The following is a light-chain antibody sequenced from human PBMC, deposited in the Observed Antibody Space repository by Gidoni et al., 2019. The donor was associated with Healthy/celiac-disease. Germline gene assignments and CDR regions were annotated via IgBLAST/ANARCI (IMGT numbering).Light chain of an antibody. V-gene: IGKV3-11*01. Sequence: DIVLAQSPATLSLSPGERATLSCRASQSVSSSLAWYQQKPGQAPRLLIYDASNRATGIPARLDGSGSGTDFTRTISSLEPEDFAVYYCQQSSNWPPFTFGPGTKVEIK. CDR2: DAS. CDR3: QQSSNWPPFT. J-gene: IGKJ3*01. CDR1: QSVSSS.